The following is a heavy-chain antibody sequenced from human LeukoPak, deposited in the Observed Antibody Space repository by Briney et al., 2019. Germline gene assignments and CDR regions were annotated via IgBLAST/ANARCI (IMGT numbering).Heavy chain of an antibody. V-gene: IGHV1-18*01. CDR2: ISTYNGNT. CDR1: GYTFTSYG. Sequence: ASVKVSCKASGYTFTSYGISWVRQAPGQGLEWMGWISTYNGNTNYAQKFQGRVTMTRDTSISTAYMELSRLRSDDTAVYYCARAMAARLHYFDYWGQGTLVTVSS. CDR3: ARAMAARLHYFDY. J-gene: IGHJ4*02. D-gene: IGHD6-6*01.